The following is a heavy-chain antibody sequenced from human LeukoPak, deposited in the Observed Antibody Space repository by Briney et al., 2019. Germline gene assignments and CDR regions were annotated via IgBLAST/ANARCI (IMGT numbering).Heavy chain of an antibody. D-gene: IGHD2-2*01. CDR2: INWNGGST. J-gene: IGHJ6*02. Sequence: PGGSLRLSCAASGFTSDDYGMSWVRQVPGKGLEWVSGINWNGGSTGYVDSVKGRFTISRDNAKNSLYLQMNSLRAEDTAFYYCAREGYCSSTSCAYGMDVWGQGTTVTVSS. CDR1: GFTSDDYG. CDR3: AREGYCSSTSCAYGMDV. V-gene: IGHV3-20*04.